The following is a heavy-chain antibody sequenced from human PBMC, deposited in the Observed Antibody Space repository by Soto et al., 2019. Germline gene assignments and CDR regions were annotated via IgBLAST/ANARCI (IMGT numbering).Heavy chain of an antibody. D-gene: IGHD3-3*01. V-gene: IGHV3-33*01. CDR3: ARESYTIVGVGPAQENNFDY. Sequence: QVQLVESGGGVVQPGRSLRLSCAATGFTFSSYGMHWVRQAPCKGLEWVAVIWYDGSNIYYADSVQGRFTISRDNDKNTLYLQMNSLRDEDTAVYYCARESYTIVGVGPAQENNFDYWGQGTLVTVSS. CDR2: IWYDGSNI. CDR1: GFTFSSYG. J-gene: IGHJ4*02.